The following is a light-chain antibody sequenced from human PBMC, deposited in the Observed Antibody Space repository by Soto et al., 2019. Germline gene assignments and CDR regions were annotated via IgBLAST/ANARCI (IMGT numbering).Light chain of an antibody. CDR3: QQSYSTLWT. V-gene: IGKV1-39*01. J-gene: IGKJ1*01. Sequence: DIHMTQSPSSLSASVGEGVTITFRASQSISSYLNWYQQKPGKAPKLLIYAASSLQSGVPSRFSGSGSGTDFTLTISSLQPEDFATYYCQQSYSTLWTFGQGTKVDIK. CDR1: QSISSY. CDR2: AAS.